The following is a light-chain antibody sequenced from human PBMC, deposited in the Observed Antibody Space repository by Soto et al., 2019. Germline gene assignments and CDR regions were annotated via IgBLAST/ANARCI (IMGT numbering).Light chain of an antibody. CDR2: DAS. V-gene: IGKV1-5*01. J-gene: IGKJ1*01. CDR3: QQYNSYSWT. CDR1: QSVSNY. Sequence: DIQMTQSPSTLSASVGDRVTITCRASQSVSNYLAWYQQKPGKAPKLLIYDASSLESGVPSRFSGSGSGTDFTLSISSLQPDDFGTYYCQQYNSYSWTFGQGTKVEI.